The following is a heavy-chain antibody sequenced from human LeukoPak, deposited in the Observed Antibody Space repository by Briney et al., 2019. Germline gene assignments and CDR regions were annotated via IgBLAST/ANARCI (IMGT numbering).Heavy chain of an antibody. Sequence: GASVKVSCKASGYTFTSYGISWVRQAPGQGLEWMGWISAYNGNTNYAQKLQGRVTMTTDTSTSTAYMELRSMSSEDTAVYYCAGGGGSMGGATVYYYMDVWGTGTTVTVSS. V-gene: IGHV1-18*01. CDR3: AGGGGSMGGATVYYYMDV. CDR2: ISAYNGNT. D-gene: IGHD1-26*01. J-gene: IGHJ6*03. CDR1: GYTFTSYG.